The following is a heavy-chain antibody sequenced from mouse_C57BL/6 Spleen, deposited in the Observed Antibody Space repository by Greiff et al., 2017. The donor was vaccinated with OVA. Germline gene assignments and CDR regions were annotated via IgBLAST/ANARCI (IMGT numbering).Heavy chain of an antibody. CDR1: GYSITSGYY. CDR2: ISYDGSN. CDR3: AIDDVHYGSSYGYFDV. D-gene: IGHD1-1*01. Sequence: EVKLEESGPGLVKPSQSLSLTCSVTGYSITSGYYWNWIRQFPGNKLEWMGYISYDGSNNYNPSLKNRISITRDKSKNQFFLKLNSVTTEDTATXYCAIDDVHYGSSYGYFDVWGTGTTVTVSS. V-gene: IGHV3-6*01. J-gene: IGHJ1*03.